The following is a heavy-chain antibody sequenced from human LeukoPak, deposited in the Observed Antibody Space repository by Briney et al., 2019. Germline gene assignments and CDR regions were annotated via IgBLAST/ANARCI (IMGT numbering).Heavy chain of an antibody. V-gene: IGHV3-30*18. Sequence: GGSLRLSCAASGFTFNNYGMHYVRQAPGKGLEWVAVISEDGRNKNYADSVKGRFTISRDNSNNRMYLQMNSLRVEDTGVYYCAKDRETTASGTFDFWGQGTLVTVSS. D-gene: IGHD6-13*01. CDR3: AKDRETTASGTFDF. CDR1: GFTFNNYG. CDR2: ISEDGRNK. J-gene: IGHJ4*02.